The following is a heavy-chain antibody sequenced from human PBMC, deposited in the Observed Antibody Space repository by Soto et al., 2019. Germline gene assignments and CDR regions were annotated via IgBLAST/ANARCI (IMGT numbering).Heavy chain of an antibody. D-gene: IGHD6-13*01. CDR2: INPNSGGT. V-gene: IGHV1-2*02. Sequence: SVKVSCKASGYTFTGYYMHCVRQAPGQGLEWMGWINPNSGGTNYAQKFQGRVTMTRDTSISTAYMELSRLRSDDTAVYYCARKRIAAAGTYYYYYGMDVWGQGTTVTVSS. CDR3: ARKRIAAAGTYYYYYGMDV. CDR1: GYTFTGYY. J-gene: IGHJ6*02.